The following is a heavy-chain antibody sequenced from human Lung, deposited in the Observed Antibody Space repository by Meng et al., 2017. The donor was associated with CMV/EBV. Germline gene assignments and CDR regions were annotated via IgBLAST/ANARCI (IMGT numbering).Heavy chain of an antibody. V-gene: IGHV3-23*01. CDR1: GFTFSSSA. D-gene: IGHD6-13*01. J-gene: IGHJ4*02. CDR2: ITASGGST. CDR3: AKAFSSSWYREYYDY. Sequence: GDSLKISCAASGFTFSSSAMSWVRQAPGKGLEWVSAITASGGSTYHADSVRGRFTISRDNSKNTLYLQLNSLRVDDTAVYYCAKAFSSSWYREYYDYWGQGXLVTVSS.